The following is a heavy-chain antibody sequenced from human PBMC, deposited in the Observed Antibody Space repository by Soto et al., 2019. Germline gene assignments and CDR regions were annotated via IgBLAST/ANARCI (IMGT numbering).Heavy chain of an antibody. V-gene: IGHV4-39*01. CDR3: ARMTGSMIVVVPQSDWFDP. D-gene: IGHD3-22*01. CDR1: GGSISSSSYY. Sequence: PSETPSLTCTVSGGSISSSSYYWGWIRQPPGKGLEWIGSIYYSGSTYYNPSLKSRVTISVDTSKNQFSLKLSSVTAADTAVYYCARMTGSMIVVVPQSDWFDPWGQGTLVTVSS. J-gene: IGHJ5*02. CDR2: IYYSGST.